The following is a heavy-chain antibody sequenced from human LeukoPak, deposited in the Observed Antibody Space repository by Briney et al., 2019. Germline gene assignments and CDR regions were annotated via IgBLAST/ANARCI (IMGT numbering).Heavy chain of an antibody. CDR3: ARDDYCSGGSCYSV. CDR1: GFTLSSHS. Sequence: GGSLRLSCAASGFTLSSHSMNWVRQAPGKGLEWLSYITSSSTTIYYADSVRGRFTTSRDNAKNSLYLQMNSLRAEDTAVYYCARDDYCSGGSCYSVWGQGTLVTVSS. D-gene: IGHD2-15*01. J-gene: IGHJ4*02. V-gene: IGHV3-48*01. CDR2: ITSSSTTI.